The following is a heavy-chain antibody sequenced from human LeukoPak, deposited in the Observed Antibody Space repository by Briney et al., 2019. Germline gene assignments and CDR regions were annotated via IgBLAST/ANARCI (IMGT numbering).Heavy chain of an antibody. Sequence: KPSETLSLTCAVYGGSFSGYYWSWLRQPPGKGLEWIGEINHSGSTNYNPSLKSRVTISVDTSKNQFSLKLSSVTAADTAVYYCAIDYYDSSGFNGIDYWGQGTLVTVSS. CDR3: AIDYYDSSGFNGIDY. CDR2: INHSGST. V-gene: IGHV4-34*01. J-gene: IGHJ4*02. CDR1: GGSFSGYY. D-gene: IGHD3-22*01.